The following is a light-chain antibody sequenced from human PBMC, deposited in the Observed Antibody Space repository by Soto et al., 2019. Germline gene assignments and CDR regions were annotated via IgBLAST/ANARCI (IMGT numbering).Light chain of an antibody. J-gene: IGKJ1*01. Sequence: EIVMTQSPATLSVSPGETATLSCRASQSVSSSLAWYQQKPGQAPRLLISDASTRAAGLPARFSGSGSGTEFTLTISSLQSEDFAVYFCQQSNHWPKTFGQGTKVEMK. V-gene: IGKV3-15*01. CDR1: QSVSSS. CDR3: QQSNHWPKT. CDR2: DAS.